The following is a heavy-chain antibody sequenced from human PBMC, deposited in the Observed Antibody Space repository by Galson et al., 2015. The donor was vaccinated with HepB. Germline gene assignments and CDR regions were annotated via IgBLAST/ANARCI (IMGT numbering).Heavy chain of an antibody. D-gene: IGHD1-26*01. CDR1: GFSFSSYG. J-gene: IGHJ2*01. CDR3: AKDSGRGGSGPGYFDL. Sequence: SLRLSCAASGFSFSSYGMHWVRQAPGKGLEWVAVISYDGSKKYYADSGKGRFTISRDNSKNTLYLQMNSLRAEDTAVYYCAKDSGRGGSGPGYFDLWGRGTLVTVSS. V-gene: IGHV3-30*18. CDR2: ISYDGSKK.